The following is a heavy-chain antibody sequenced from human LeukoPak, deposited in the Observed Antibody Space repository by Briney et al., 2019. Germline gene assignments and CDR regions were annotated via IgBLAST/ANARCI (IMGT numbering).Heavy chain of an antibody. D-gene: IGHD3-9*01. CDR2: INHSGST. CDR1: GGSFSGYY. V-gene: IGHV4-34*01. CDR3: ARAPQPLLRYFDWSATWFDP. Sequence: SETLSLTCAVYGGSFSGYYWSWIRQPPGKGLEWIGEINHSGSTNYNPSLKSRVTISVDTSKNQFSLKLSSVTAADTAVYYCARAPQPLLRYFDWSATWFDPWGQGTLVTVSS. J-gene: IGHJ5*02.